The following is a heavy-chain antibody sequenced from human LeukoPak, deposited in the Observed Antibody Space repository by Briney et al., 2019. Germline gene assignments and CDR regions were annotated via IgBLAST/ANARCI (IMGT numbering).Heavy chain of an antibody. CDR1: GLTFDDYA. CDR2: ISWNSGSI. D-gene: IGHD3-10*01. Sequence: GGSLRLSCAASGLTFDDYAMHWVRHAPGKGLEWVSGISWNSGSIVYADSVKGRFTISRDNAKNSLYLQMNSLRAEDTALYYCAKDIEGTKEYCFDYWGQGTLVTVSS. J-gene: IGHJ4*02. V-gene: IGHV3-9*01. CDR3: AKDIEGTKEYCFDY.